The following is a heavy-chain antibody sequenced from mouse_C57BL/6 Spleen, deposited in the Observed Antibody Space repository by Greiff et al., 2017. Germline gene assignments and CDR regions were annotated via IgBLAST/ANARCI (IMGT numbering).Heavy chain of an antibody. CDR1: GYAFSSSW. CDR2: IYPGDGDT. Sequence: QVQLKQSGPELVKPGASVKISCKASGYAFSSSWMNWVKQRPGQGLEWIGRIYPGDGDTNYNGKFKGKATLTADKSSSTAYMQLSSLTSEDSAVYFCARSFITTVVLDYWGQGTTLTVAS. V-gene: IGHV1-82*01. J-gene: IGHJ2*01. D-gene: IGHD1-1*01. CDR3: ARSFITTVVLDY.